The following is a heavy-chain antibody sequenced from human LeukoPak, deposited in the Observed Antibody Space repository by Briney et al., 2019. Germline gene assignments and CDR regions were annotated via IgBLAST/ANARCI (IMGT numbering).Heavy chain of an antibody. D-gene: IGHD3-10*01. V-gene: IGHV4-34*01. Sequence: PSETLSLTCAVSGGSFSGYYWSWIRQPPGKGLEWIGEINHSGSTNYNPSLKSRVTISVDTSKNQFSLKLSSVTAADTAVYYCARGVLLWFGELLSYNWFDPWGQGTLVTVSS. CDR2: INHSGST. CDR3: ARGVLLWFGELLSYNWFDP. CDR1: GGSFSGYY. J-gene: IGHJ5*02.